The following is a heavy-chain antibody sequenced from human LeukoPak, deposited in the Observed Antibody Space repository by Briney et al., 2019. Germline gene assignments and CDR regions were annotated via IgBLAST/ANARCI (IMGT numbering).Heavy chain of an antibody. CDR3: RGYREITMIVVGGYYFDY. CDR1: GGSISSSSYY. CDR2: IYYSGST. Sequence: PSETLSLTCTVSGGSISSSSYYWGWIRQPPGKGLEWIGSIYYSGSTYYNPSLKSRVTISVDTSKNQFSLKLSAVTAADTAVYYCRGYREITMIVVGGYYFDYWGQGTLVTVSS. D-gene: IGHD3-22*01. V-gene: IGHV4-39*01. J-gene: IGHJ4*02.